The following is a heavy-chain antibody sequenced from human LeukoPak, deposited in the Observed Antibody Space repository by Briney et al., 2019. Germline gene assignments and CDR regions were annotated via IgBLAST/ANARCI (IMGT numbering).Heavy chain of an antibody. CDR2: IYYSGST. Sequence: PSETLSLTCTVSDGSISSSSYYWGWIRQPPGKGLEWIGSIYYSGSTYYNPSLKSRVTISVDTSKNQFSLKLSSVTAADTAVYYCARYGSGRLPFDYWGQGTLVTVSS. CDR3: ARYGSGRLPFDY. D-gene: IGHD3-10*01. V-gene: IGHV4-39*01. CDR1: DGSISSSSYY. J-gene: IGHJ4*02.